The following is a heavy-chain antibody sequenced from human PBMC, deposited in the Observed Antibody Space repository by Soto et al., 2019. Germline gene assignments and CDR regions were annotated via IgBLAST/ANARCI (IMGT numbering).Heavy chain of an antibody. J-gene: IGHJ5*02. CDR3: ARRIAAAGTEWFDP. CDR1: GGSISSYY. CDR2: IYYSGST. D-gene: IGHD6-13*01. V-gene: IGHV4-59*01. Sequence: QVQLQESGPGLVKPSETLSLTCTVSGGSISSYYWSWIRQPPGKGLEWIGYIYYSGSTNYNPSLKSRVTISVDTSKNQFSLKLSSVTAADTAVYYCARRIAAAGTEWFDPWGQGTLVTVSS.